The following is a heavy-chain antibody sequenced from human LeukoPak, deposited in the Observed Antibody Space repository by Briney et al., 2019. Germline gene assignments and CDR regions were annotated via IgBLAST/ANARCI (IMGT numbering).Heavy chain of an antibody. CDR2: LYYSGNT. V-gene: IGHV4-59*12. J-gene: IGHJ6*02. CDR1: GGSISSYY. D-gene: IGHD2-8*01. CDR3: ARGVVLTYIGSTDYYYGMDV. Sequence: SETLSLTCTVSGGSISSYYWSWIRQPPGKGLGWIGYLYYSGNTNYNPSLKSRVTMSVGTSKNQFSLKLSSVTAADTAVYYCARGVVLTYIGSTDYYYGMDVWGQGTTVTVSS.